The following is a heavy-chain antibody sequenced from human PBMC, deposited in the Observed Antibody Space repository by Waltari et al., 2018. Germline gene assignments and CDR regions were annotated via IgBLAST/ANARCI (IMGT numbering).Heavy chain of an antibody. D-gene: IGHD1-26*01. CDR3: ARGAVGALYYFDY. V-gene: IGHV4-61*02. CDR1: GGSISSGSYY. CDR2: IHTSGST. Sequence: QVQLQESGPGLVKPSQTLSLTCNVSGGSISSGSYYWSWIRHPAGKELDWIGTIHTSGSTNNNPSLKSRVTMSVDTSKNQFSLKLSSVTAAYTAVYYCARGAVGALYYFDYWGQGTLVTVSS. J-gene: IGHJ4*02.